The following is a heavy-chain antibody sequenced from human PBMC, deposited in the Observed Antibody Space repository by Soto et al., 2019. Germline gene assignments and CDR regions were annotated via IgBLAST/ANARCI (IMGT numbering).Heavy chain of an antibody. CDR2: IYYSGST. V-gene: IGHV4-31*03. D-gene: IGHD1-1*01. J-gene: IGHJ6*03. Sequence: SDTLSLTCTVSGGSINTCRYYSRLIRQHTGKGLEWIGYIYYSGSTYYNPSLKSRVTISVDTSKNQFSLKLSSVTAADTAVYYCARSPWNDVSYYYMDVWGKGTTVTVS. CDR3: ARSPWNDVSYYYMDV. CDR1: GGSINTCRYY.